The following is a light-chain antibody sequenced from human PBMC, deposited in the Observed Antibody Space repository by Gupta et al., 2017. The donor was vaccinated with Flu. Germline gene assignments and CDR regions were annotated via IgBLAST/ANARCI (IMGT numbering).Light chain of an antibody. CDR2: DAS. V-gene: IGKV3-11*01. Sequence: EIVLTQSPATLSLSPGEGATLSCRASQSVTTYLAWYQQKPGQAPRLLIYDASNRATGIPARFSGSGSGTDFTHTISSLEPEDFAVYYCQQRSNWLYSFGQGTKLEIK. CDR1: QSVTTY. CDR3: QQRSNWLYS. J-gene: IGKJ2*03.